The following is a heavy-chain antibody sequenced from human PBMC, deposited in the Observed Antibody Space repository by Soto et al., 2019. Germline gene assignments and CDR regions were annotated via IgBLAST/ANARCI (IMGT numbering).Heavy chain of an antibody. J-gene: IGHJ4*02. CDR2: ISGSGGST. D-gene: IGHD4-17*01. V-gene: IGHV3-23*01. CDR3: AKTGWTTVVTKFDY. CDR1: VFTFSSYA. Sequence: GGSLRLSCSASVFTFSSYAMSWVRQAPGKGMEWVSAISGSGGSTYYADSVKGRFTISRDNSKNTLYLQMNSLRAEDTAVYYCAKTGWTTVVTKFDYWGQGTLVTVS.